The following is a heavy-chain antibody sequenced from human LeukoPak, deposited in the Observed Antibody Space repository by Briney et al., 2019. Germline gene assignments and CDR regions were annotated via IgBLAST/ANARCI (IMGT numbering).Heavy chain of an antibody. CDR2: ISAYNGNT. CDR3: ARGGAYCSSTSCQYFYYMDV. CDR1: GYTFTSYG. Sequence: ASVKVSCKASGYTFTSYGISWVRQAPGQGLEWMGWISAYNGNTNYAQKLQGRVTMTTDTSTSTAYMELRSLRSDDTAVYYCARGGAYCSSTSCQYFYYMDVWGEGTTVTVSS. J-gene: IGHJ6*03. V-gene: IGHV1-18*01. D-gene: IGHD2-2*01.